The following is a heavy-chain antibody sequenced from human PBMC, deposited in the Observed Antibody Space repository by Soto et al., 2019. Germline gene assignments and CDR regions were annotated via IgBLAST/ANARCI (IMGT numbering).Heavy chain of an antibody. J-gene: IGHJ4*02. V-gene: IGHV3-7*01. CDR2: IKQDGSEK. D-gene: IGHD4-17*01. Sequence: GGSLRLSCAASGFTFSIYWMSWIRQAPGKGLEWVANIKQDGSEKYYVDSVKGRFTISRDNAKNSLYLQMNSLRAEDTAVYYCARFFNEYGDFMIDYWGQGTLFTVSS. CDR1: GFTFSIYW. CDR3: ARFFNEYGDFMIDY.